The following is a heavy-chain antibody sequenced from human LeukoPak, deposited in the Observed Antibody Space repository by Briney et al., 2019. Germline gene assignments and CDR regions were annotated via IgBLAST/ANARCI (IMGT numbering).Heavy chain of an antibody. Sequence: ASVKVSCKTFGYSFINYYIHWVRQAPGEGLEWMGVINPSRNTTNYAQRFQGRITITRDTSTATAYMELSSLRSEDTALYYCARDQYLDYRGQGALVTVSS. CDR3: ARDQYLDY. CDR2: INPSRNTT. CDR1: GYSFINYY. V-gene: IGHV1-46*01. J-gene: IGHJ4*01.